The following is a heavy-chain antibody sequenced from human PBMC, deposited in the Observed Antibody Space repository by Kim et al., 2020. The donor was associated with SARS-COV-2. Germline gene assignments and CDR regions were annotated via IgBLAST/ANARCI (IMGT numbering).Heavy chain of an antibody. J-gene: IGHJ6*02. Sequence: SQTLSLTCAISGDSVSSNSAAWNWIRQSPSRGLEWLGRTYYRSKWYNDYAVSVKSRITINPDTSKNQFSLQLNSVTPEDTAVYYCARNPTGYSSGWYDYYYYGMDVWGQGTTVTVSS. CDR2: TYYRSKWYN. CDR1: GDSVSSNSAA. V-gene: IGHV6-1*01. D-gene: IGHD6-19*01. CDR3: ARNPTGYSSGWYDYYYYGMDV.